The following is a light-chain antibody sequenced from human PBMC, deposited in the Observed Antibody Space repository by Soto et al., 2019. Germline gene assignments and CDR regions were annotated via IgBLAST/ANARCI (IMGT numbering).Light chain of an antibody. J-gene: IGLJ3*02. Sequence: QSVLTQPPSASGSPGQSVTISCTGTSSDIGGYNYVSWYQQHPGKAPKLIIYEVSKRPSGVPDRFSGSKSGNTASLTVSGLQAEDEADYYCTSYPGSNNLVFAGGTKVTVL. CDR1: SSDIGGYNY. V-gene: IGLV2-8*01. CDR3: TSYPGSNNLV. CDR2: EVS.